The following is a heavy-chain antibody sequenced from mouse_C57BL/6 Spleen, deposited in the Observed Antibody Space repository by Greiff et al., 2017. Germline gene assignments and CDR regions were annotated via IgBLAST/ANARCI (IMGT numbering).Heavy chain of an antibody. CDR3: ARDDDPFAY. CDR2: ISDGGSYT. D-gene: IGHD2-12*01. Sequence: EVQRVESGGGLVKPGGSLKLSCAASGFTFSSYAMSWVRQTPEKRLEWVATISDGGSYTYYPDNVKGRFTISRDNAKNNLYLQMSHLKSEDTSMYYCARDDDPFAYWGQGTLVTVSA. J-gene: IGHJ3*01. CDR1: GFTFSSYA. V-gene: IGHV5-4*01.